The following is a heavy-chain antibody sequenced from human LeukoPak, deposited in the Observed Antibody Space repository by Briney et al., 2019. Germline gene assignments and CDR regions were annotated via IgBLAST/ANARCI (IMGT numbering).Heavy chain of an antibody. Sequence: GGSLRLSCAASGFTFSIYAMSWVRQAPGKGLEWVSALTVSGGSTYYPGSVKGRFTISRDNSKNTLYLQMNSLRAEDTAIYYCARSPLDTSMTIYFDEWGLGTLVTVSS. CDR3: ARSPLDTSMTIYFDE. J-gene: IGHJ4*02. CDR1: GFTFSIYA. CDR2: LTVSGGST. V-gene: IGHV3-23*01. D-gene: IGHD3-22*01.